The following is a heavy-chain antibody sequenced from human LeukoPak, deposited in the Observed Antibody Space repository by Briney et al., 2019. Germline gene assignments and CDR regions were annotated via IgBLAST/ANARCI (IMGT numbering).Heavy chain of an antibody. CDR3: ARDGTIAAAGTIDY. J-gene: IGHJ4*02. CDR1: GYTFTSYD. CDR2: MNTNTGNP. V-gene: IGHV7-4-1*02. D-gene: IGHD6-13*01. Sequence: GASVKVSCKASGYTFTSYDINWVRQATGQGLEWMGWMNTNTGNPTYAQGFTGRFVFSLDTSVSTAYLQISSLKAEDTAVYYCARDGTIAAAGTIDYWGQGTLVTVSS.